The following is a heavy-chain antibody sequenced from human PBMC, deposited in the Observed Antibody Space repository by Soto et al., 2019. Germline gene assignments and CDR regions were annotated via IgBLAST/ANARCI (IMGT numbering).Heavy chain of an antibody. Sequence: PGGSLRLSCAASGFTFSSYAMNWVRQAPGKGLEWVSTIRTSVGDTYYAASVKGRFTISRDNSKSTVYLHLNSLRAEDTAIYYCAKDPTYDYGYFDSWGQGTLVTVSP. CDR2: IRTSVGDT. J-gene: IGHJ4*02. CDR3: AKDPTYDYGYFDS. CDR1: GFTFSSYA. V-gene: IGHV3-23*01. D-gene: IGHD4-17*01.